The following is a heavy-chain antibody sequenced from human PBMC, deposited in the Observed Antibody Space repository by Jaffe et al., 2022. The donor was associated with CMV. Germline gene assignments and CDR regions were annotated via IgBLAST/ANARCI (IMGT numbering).Heavy chain of an antibody. J-gene: IGHJ4*02. V-gene: IGHV3-33*08. Sequence: QVQLVESGGGVVQPGRSLRLSCAASGFTFSSYGMHWVRQAPGKGLEWVAVIWYDGSNKYYADSVKGRFTISRDNSKNTLYLQMNSLRAEDTAVYYCARDWGGSYPASYYFDYWGQGTLVTVSS. CDR2: IWYDGSNK. CDR1: GFTFSSYG. CDR3: ARDWGGSYPASYYFDY. D-gene: IGHD1-26*01.